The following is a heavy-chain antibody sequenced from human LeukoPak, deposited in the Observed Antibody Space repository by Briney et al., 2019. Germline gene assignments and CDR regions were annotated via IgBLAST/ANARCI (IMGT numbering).Heavy chain of an antibody. Sequence: GVPLRLFCAASGFTFINFPIHWPRHAPGKGGVGGVVISYDGSNRYYADFVKGRITISRDNTKSMVYLQMNSLRPEDTAVYYCARDQGSGWPYYFDYWGQGTLVTVSS. D-gene: IGHD6-19*01. CDR3: ARDQGSGWPYYFDY. J-gene: IGHJ4*02. CDR1: GFTFINFP. V-gene: IGHV3-30*04. CDR2: ISYDGSNR.